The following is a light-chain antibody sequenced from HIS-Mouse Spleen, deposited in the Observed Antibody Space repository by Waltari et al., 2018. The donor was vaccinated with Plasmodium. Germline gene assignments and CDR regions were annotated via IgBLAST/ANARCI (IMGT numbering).Light chain of an antibody. CDR3: QSADSSGTYRV. J-gene: IGLJ2*01. CDR1: ALPKQY. CDR2: KDS. V-gene: IGLV3-25*03. Sequence: SYELTQPPSVSVSPGQTDRITCSGDALPKQYAYWYQQKPGQAPGLGIYKDSERPSGIPERFSGSSSGTTVTLTISGVQAEDEADYYCQSADSSGTYRVFGGGTKLTVL.